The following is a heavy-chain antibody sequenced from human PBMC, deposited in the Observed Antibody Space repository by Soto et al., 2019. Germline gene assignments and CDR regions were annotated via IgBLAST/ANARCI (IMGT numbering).Heavy chain of an antibody. D-gene: IGHD3-16*01. CDR2: IWYDGSNK. Sequence: LRLCWGAAWFTFISYGSHWIRQTPGKGLEWVAVIWYDGSNKYYADSVKGRFTISRDNSKNTLYLQMNSLRAEDTAVYYCARENHAFYGMDAWGHATTVT. CDR3: ARENHAFYGMDA. J-gene: IGHJ6*01. CDR1: WFTFISYG. V-gene: IGHV3-33*01.